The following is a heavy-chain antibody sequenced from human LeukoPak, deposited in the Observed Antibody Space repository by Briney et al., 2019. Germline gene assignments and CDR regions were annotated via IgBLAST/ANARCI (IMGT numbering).Heavy chain of an antibody. Sequence: GGSLRLSCAASGFSFSTSDMHWVRQAPGKGLDWLAIIGDDGSSKYYGDSVKGRFTISRDNSKNTLYLQMNSLRVEDTALYYCVREAYYGSASDYNDAFEIWGQGTMVTVSS. J-gene: IGHJ3*02. D-gene: IGHD3-10*01. CDR3: VREAYYGSASDYNDAFEI. V-gene: IGHV3-30*02. CDR2: IGDDGSSK. CDR1: GFSFSTSD.